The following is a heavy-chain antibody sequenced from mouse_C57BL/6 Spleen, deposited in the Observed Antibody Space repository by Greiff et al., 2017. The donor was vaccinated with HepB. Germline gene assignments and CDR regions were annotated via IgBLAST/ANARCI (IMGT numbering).Heavy chain of an antibody. J-gene: IGHJ4*01. Sequence: QVQLQQSGAELARPGASVKMSCKASGYTFTSYTMHWVKQRPGQGLEWIGYINPSSGYTKYNQKFKDKATLTADKSSTTAYMQRSSLTSEESAVYDCARGLDYAMDYWGQGTSVTVAS. CDR1: GYTFTSYT. CDR2: INPSSGYT. V-gene: IGHV1-4*01. D-gene: IGHD3-3*01. CDR3: ARGLDYAMDY.